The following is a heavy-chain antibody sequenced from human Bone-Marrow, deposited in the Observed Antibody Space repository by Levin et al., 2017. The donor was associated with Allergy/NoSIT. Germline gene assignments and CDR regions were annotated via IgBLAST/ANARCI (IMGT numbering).Heavy chain of an antibody. CDR3: VGLSDFWSGPIDY. Sequence: PGESLKISCVASGFTFSTYAMSWVRQAPGKGLEWLSAISTSSGTSYYAKSVKGRFTISRDNSKNTLFVQMNSLRAEDTAVYYCVGLSDFWSGPIDYWGQGTLVTVSS. CDR1: GFTFSTYA. CDR2: ISTSSGTS. V-gene: IGHV3-23*01. J-gene: IGHJ4*02. D-gene: IGHD3-3*01.